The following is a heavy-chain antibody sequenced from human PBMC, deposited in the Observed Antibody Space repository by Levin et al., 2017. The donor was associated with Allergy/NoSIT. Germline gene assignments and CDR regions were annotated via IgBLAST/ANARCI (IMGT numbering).Heavy chain of an antibody. D-gene: IGHD2/OR15-2a*01. V-gene: IGHV3-72*01. J-gene: IGHJ2*01. Sequence: PGGSLRLSCAASGFMFSDHYMDWVRQAPGRGLEWVGRIKNKANGYSADYAASVKGRFTIAGDDSKNSLYLQMNSLKTEDTAVYYCARRPVPYFYWYFDLWGRGSLVTVSS. CDR1: GFMFSDHY. CDR3: ARRPVPYFYWYFDL. CDR2: IKNKANGYSA.